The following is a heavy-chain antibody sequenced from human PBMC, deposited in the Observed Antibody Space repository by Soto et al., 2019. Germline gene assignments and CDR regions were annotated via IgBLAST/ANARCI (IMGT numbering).Heavy chain of an antibody. CDR2: ILPAFGTP. V-gene: IGHV1-69*01. D-gene: IGHD6-6*01. Sequence: QVQLVQSGAEVKKPGSSVKVSCAASGGSLNNYAVSWVRRTPGQGFEWLGEILPAFGTPNYAQKFQDRVTITADALTNTVLMELRSLRSEDTAEYYCAREGLRRGALDYWGQGSLVSVSS. CDR1: GGSLNNYA. CDR3: AREGLRRGALDY. J-gene: IGHJ4*02.